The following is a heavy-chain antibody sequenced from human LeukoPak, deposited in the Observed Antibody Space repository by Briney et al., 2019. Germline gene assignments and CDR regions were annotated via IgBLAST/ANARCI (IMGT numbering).Heavy chain of an antibody. V-gene: IGHV4-59*08. D-gene: IGHD2-15*01. CDR1: GGSISSYY. Sequence: PSETLSLTCTVSGGSISSYYWSWIRQPPGKGLEWIGYIYYSGSTNYNPSLKSRVTISVDTSKNQFSLKLSSVTAADTAVYYCARLRIGGSGRIDYWGQGTLVTVSS. CDR2: IYYSGST. CDR3: ARLRIGGSGRIDY. J-gene: IGHJ4*02.